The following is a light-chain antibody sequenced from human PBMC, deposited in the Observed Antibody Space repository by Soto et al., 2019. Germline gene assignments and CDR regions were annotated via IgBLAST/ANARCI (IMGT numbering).Light chain of an antibody. V-gene: IGLV2-8*01. CDR1: SSDIGGYYY. CDR3: SSYAGSNNFV. J-gene: IGLJ1*01. CDR2: EVT. Sequence: QSALTQPPSASGSPGQSVTVSCTGTSSDIGGYYYVSWYQQHPGKAPKLIIYEVTKRPSGVPDRFSGSKSGNTASLTVSGLQAEDEADYYCSSYAGSNNFVFGAGTKVTDL.